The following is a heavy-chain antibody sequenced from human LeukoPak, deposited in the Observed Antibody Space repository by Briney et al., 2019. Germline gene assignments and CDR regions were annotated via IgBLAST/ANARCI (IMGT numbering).Heavy chain of an antibody. V-gene: IGHV1-24*01. J-gene: IGHJ4*02. CDR1: GYTLTELS. D-gene: IGHD3-16*02. Sequence: ASVTVSFTVSGYTLTELSMHWVRQAPGRGREWMGGFDPEDGETVYGQKFQGRVTMTEDTSTDTAYMELSSLRSEYTAVYYCAPLRLGELSLYWASYYWGQGTLVTISS. CDR3: APLRLGELSLYWASYY. CDR2: FDPEDGET.